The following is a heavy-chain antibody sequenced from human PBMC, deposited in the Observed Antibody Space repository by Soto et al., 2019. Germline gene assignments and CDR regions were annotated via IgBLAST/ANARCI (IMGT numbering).Heavy chain of an antibody. J-gene: IGHJ6*02. CDR1: GGSFTNYA. D-gene: IGHD3-10*01. Sequence: QVHLVQSGAEVKKPGSSVKVSCKTSGGSFTNYAVSWVRQAPGQGLEWMGGIIPNFDTPNYAQKFQDRVTIIADESTSTVYMELRRLRSNDTAVDYCAVAMVREMLIFESSGMHVWGQGTTVIVSS. CDR2: IIPNFDTP. V-gene: IGHV1-69*01. CDR3: AVAMVREMLIFESSGMHV.